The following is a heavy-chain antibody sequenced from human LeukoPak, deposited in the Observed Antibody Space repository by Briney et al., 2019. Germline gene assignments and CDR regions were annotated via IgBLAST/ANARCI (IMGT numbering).Heavy chain of an antibody. CDR1: GFTFSSYG. D-gene: IGHD2-15*01. CDR3: ARDLCSGGSCYSGYGMDV. V-gene: IGHV3-33*01. Sequence: PGRSLRLSCAASGFTFSSYGMHWVRQAPGKGLEWVAVIWHDGSNKYYADSVKGRFTISRDNSKNTLYLQMNSLRAEDTAVYYCARDLCSGGSCYSGYGMDVWGQGTTVTVSS. J-gene: IGHJ6*02. CDR2: IWHDGSNK.